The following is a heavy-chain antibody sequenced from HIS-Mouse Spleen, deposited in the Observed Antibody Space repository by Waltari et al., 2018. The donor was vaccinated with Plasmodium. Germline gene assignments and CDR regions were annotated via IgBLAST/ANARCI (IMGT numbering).Heavy chain of an antibody. CDR3: AILVQLEPPFDY. Sequence: EVQLLESGGGLVQPGGSLRLSCAASGFTFSSYAMSWVRQAPGKGLEWVSAMSGSGGSTYYADSVKGRFTISRDNSKNTRYLQMNSLRAEDTAVYYCAILVQLEPPFDYWGQGTLVTVSS. J-gene: IGHJ4*02. D-gene: IGHD1-1*01. V-gene: IGHV3-23*01. CDR2: MSGSGGST. CDR1: GFTFSSYA.